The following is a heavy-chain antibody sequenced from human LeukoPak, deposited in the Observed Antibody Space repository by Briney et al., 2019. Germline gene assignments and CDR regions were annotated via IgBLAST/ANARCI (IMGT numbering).Heavy chain of an antibody. D-gene: IGHD6-6*01. CDR1: GFTFRKAW. Sequence: GGSLRLSCAASGFTFRKAWMSWVRQAPGKGLEWVSAISGSGGSTYYADSVKGRFTISRDNSKNMLYLQMNSLRAEDTAVYYCAKATSIAARPNYFDYWGQGTLVTVSS. V-gene: IGHV3-23*01. CDR2: ISGSGGST. J-gene: IGHJ4*02. CDR3: AKATSIAARPNYFDY.